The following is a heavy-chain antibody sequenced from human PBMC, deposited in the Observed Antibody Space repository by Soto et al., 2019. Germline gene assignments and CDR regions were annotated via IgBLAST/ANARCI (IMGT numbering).Heavy chain of an antibody. J-gene: IGHJ4*02. D-gene: IGHD6-13*01. CDR3: ARYIAASGTYYLDF. V-gene: IGHV4-4*02. CDR1: GGSISSNNW. Sequence: SETLSLTCTVSGGSISSNNWWIWVRQPPGKGLEWIGEIYHSGSTNYNPSLKSRVIISVDTSKNQFSLRLSSVTAADTAVYYCARYIAASGTYYLDFWGQGTLVTVSS. CDR2: IYHSGST.